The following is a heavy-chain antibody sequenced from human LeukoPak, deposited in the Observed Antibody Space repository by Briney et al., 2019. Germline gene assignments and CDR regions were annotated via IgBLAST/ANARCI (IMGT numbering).Heavy chain of an antibody. V-gene: IGHV4-34*01. CDR1: GGSFSGYY. D-gene: IGHD2/OR15-2a*01. CDR2: INHSGST. J-gene: IGHJ6*03. Sequence: SETLSLTCAVYGGSFSGYYWSWIRQPPGKGLEWIGEINHSGSTNYNPSLKSRVTISVDTSKNQFPLKLSSVTAADTAVYYCARLTSDYYYYMDVWAKGPRSPSP. CDR3: ARLTSDYYYYMDV.